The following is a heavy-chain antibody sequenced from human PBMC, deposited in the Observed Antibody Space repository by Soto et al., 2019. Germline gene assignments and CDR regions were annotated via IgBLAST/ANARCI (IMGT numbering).Heavy chain of an antibody. CDR2: IYYSGST. J-gene: IGHJ4*02. D-gene: IGHD6-6*01. CDR3: ARPYSSSDGLGFDY. CDR1: GGSISSSSYY. Sequence: SETLSLTCTVSGGSISSSSYYWGWIRQPPGKGLEWIGSIYYSGSTYYNPSLKSRVTISVDTSKNQFSLKLSSVTAADTAVYYCARPYSSSDGLGFDYWGQGTLVTVSS. V-gene: IGHV4-39*01.